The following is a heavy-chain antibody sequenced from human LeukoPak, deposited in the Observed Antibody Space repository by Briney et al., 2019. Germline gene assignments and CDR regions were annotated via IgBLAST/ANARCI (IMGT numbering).Heavy chain of an antibody. J-gene: IGHJ2*01. Sequence: SVKVSCKASGGTFSSYAISWVRQAPGQGLEWMGGIIPIFGTANYAQKFQGRVTITADESTSTAYMELRSLRSDDTAVYYCARGRPTPYWYFDLWGRGTLVTVSS. CDR2: IIPIFGTA. V-gene: IGHV1-69*13. CDR3: ARGRPTPYWYFDL. CDR1: GGTFSSYA.